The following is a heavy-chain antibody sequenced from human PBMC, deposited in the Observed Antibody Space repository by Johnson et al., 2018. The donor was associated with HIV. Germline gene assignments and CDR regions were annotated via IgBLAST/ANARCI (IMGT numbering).Heavy chain of an antibody. V-gene: IGHV3-43*01. CDR3: AKDGSGDVRGAFDI. D-gene: IGHD3-10*02. CDR1: GFTFDDYT. Sequence: VESGGVVVQPGGSLRLSCAASGFTFDDYTMHWVRQAPGKGLEWVSLISWDGGSTYYADSVNGRFTISRDNSKNSLYLQMNSLRTEDTALYYCAKDGSGDVRGAFDIWGQGTMVTVSS. J-gene: IGHJ3*02. CDR2: ISWDGGST.